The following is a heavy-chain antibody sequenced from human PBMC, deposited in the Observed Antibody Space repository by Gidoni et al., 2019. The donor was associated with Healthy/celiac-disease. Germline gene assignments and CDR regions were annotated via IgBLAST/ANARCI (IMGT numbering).Heavy chain of an antibody. CDR3: ARDHPTVTTAAGGNGMDV. CDR2: ISYDGSNK. J-gene: IGHJ6*02. D-gene: IGHD4-17*01. Sequence: QVQLVESGGGVVQPGRSLRLSCAASGFTFSSYAMHWVRQAPGKGLEWVAVISYDGSNKYYADSVKGRFTISRDNSKNTLYLQMNSLRAEDTAVYYCARDHPTVTTAAGGNGMDVWGQGTTVTVSS. CDR1: GFTFSSYA. V-gene: IGHV3-30-3*01.